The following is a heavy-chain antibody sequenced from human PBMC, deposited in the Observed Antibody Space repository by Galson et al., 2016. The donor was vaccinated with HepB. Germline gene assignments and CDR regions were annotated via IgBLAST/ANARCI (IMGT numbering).Heavy chain of an antibody. CDR2: IYHSGST. CDR3: ARDRTLFGVVTALWY. V-gene: IGHV4-4*02. D-gene: IGHD3-3*01. J-gene: IGHJ4*02. Sequence: SETLSLTCAVSGGSISSSNWWSWVRQPPGKGPEWIGEIYHSGSTNYNPSLKSRVTISLDMSKNQFSLKLRSVTAADTAVYYCARDRTLFGVVTALWYWGQGTQVTVSS. CDR1: GGSISSSNW.